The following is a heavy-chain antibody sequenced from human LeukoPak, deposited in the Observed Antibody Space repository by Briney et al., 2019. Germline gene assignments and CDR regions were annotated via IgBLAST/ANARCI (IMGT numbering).Heavy chain of an antibody. V-gene: IGHV4-31*03. D-gene: IGHD2-15*01. CDR2: IYYSGST. Sequence: PSETLSLTCTVSGGSISSGGYYWSWIRQHPGKGLEWIGYIYYSGSTYYNPSLKSRVTISVDTSKNQFSLKLSSVTAADTAVYYCARDNCSGGSCYPEYWGQGALVTVSS. CDR1: GGSISSGGYY. J-gene: IGHJ4*02. CDR3: ARDNCSGGSCYPEY.